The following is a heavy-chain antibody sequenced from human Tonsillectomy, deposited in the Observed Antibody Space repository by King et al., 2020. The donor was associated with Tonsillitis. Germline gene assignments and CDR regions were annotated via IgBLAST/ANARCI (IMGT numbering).Heavy chain of an antibody. Sequence: VQLVESGGGLVQPGGSLRLSCSASGFTFSSCAMTWVRQAPGMRLELVSAISGSAGGTYYSDSVKGRFTISRDNAKNTLYLKMNSLRAEDTAVYYCAKGWVEMDAWGQGTLVTVSS. CDR2: ISGSAGGT. J-gene: IGHJ4*02. D-gene: IGHD5-24*01. CDR3: AKGWVEMDA. CDR1: GFTFSSCA. V-gene: IGHV3-23*04.